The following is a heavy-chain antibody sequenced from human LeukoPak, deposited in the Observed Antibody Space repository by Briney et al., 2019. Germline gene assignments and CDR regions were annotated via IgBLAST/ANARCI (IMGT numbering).Heavy chain of an antibody. V-gene: IGHV3-21*01. CDR3: ARDRYGDYVYDY. J-gene: IGHJ4*02. CDR2: ISGSSSYI. CDR1: GFTFSSYS. D-gene: IGHD4-17*01. Sequence: GGSLRLSCAASGFTFSSYSMNWVRQAPGKGLEWVSSISGSSSYIYYADSVKGRFTSSRDNAKNSLYLQMNSLRAEDTAVYYCARDRYGDYVYDYWGQGTLVTVSP.